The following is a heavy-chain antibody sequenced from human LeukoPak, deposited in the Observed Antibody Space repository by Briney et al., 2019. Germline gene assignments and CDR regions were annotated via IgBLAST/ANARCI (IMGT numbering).Heavy chain of an antibody. J-gene: IGHJ4*02. D-gene: IGHD6-13*01. CDR2: INLDGSER. CDR1: GLTFSGHS. V-gene: IGHV3-7*01. Sequence: GGSLRLSCAASGLTFSGHSITWVRKAPGKGLEWVANINLDGSERFYVDFVKGRFTISRDNADNSMYLQMNSLRAVDTAVYYCGRVIAGAIDYWGQGTLVTVSS. CDR3: GRVIAGAIDY.